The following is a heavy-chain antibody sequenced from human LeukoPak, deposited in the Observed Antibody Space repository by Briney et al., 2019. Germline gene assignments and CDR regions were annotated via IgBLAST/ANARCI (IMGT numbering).Heavy chain of an antibody. V-gene: IGHV3-73*01. J-gene: IGHJ5*02. CDR2: IDKKDKGYATAT. CDR3: TRDSGTYNWFDP. CDR1: GFTFSGSA. Sequence: GGSLRLSCAASGFTFSGSAIHWVRQSSGQGLEWVGQIDKKDKGYATATAYAASVKGRFTISRDDSINTAYLQMKSLKTEDTALYYCTRDSGTYNWFDPWGQGTLVTVSS. D-gene: IGHD1-26*01.